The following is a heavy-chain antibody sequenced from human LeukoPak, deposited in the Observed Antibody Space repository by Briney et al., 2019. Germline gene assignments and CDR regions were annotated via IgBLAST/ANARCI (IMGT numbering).Heavy chain of an antibody. CDR3: ARGIRGIAARSDY. V-gene: IGHV3-30-3*01. D-gene: IGHD6-6*01. Sequence: GGSLRLSCAASGFTFSSYAMHWVRQAPGKGLEWVAVISYDGSNKYYADSVKGRFTISRDNSKNTLYLQMNSLRAEDTAVYYCARGIRGIAARSDYWGQGTLVTVSS. CDR2: ISYDGSNK. J-gene: IGHJ4*02. CDR1: GFTFSSYA.